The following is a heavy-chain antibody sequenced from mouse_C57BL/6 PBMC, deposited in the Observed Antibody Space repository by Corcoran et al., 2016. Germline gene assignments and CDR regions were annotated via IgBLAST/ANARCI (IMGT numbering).Heavy chain of an antibody. J-gene: IGHJ3*01. D-gene: IGHD2-1*01. Sequence: EVQLQQSGPELVKPGASVKISCKASGYTFTDYYMNWVKQSHGKSLEWIGDINPNNCGTSYNQKFKGKATLTVDKSSSTAYMELRSLTSEDSAVYDCARRGNYGGVAYGGQGTLVTVSA. CDR1: GYTFTDYY. CDR3: ARRGNYGGVAY. V-gene: IGHV1-26*01. CDR2: INPNNCGT.